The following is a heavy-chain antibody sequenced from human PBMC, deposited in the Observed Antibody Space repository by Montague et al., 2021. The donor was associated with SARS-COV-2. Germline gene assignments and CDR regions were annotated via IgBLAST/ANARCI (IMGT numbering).Heavy chain of an antibody. CDR2: INHSGST. Sequence: SETLSLTCAVYGGSFSNYYWSWIRQPPGKGLEWIGEINHSGSTNYNSSLKSRVTVSVDTSENQFSLNLSSVTAADTAVYYCARAPPLYIAPSGVMDVWGQGTTVTVSS. D-gene: IGHD1-14*01. J-gene: IGHJ6*02. V-gene: IGHV4-34*01. CDR3: ARAPPLYIAPSGVMDV. CDR1: GGSFSNYY.